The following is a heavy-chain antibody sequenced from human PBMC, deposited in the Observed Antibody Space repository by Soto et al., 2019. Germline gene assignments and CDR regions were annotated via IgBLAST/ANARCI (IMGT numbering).Heavy chain of an antibody. CDR1: GGSISSYY. CDR2: IYYSGST. J-gene: IGHJ2*01. CDR3: ARTPRGGYSYGRGNFDL. D-gene: IGHD5-18*01. V-gene: IGHV4-59*01. Sequence: QVQLQESGPGLVKPSETLSLTCTVSGGSISSYYWSWIRQPPGKGLEWIGYIYYSGSTKYNPSLKSRVTISVDTAKNQFSLKLSSVTAADTAVYYCARTPRGGYSYGRGNFDLWGRGTLVTVSS.